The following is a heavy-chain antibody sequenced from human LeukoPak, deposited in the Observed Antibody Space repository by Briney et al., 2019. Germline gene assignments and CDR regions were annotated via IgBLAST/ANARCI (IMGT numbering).Heavy chain of an antibody. CDR3: ARASIQYLHKSIDY. CDR1: GGSFSGYY. D-gene: IGHD2/OR15-2a*01. J-gene: IGHJ4*02. CDR2: INHSGST. Sequence: SETLSLTCAVYGGSFSGYYWSWIRQPPGKGLEWIGEINHSGSTNYNPSLKSRVTISVDTSKSQFSLKLSSVTAADTAVYYCARASIQYLHKSIDYWGQGTLVTVSS. V-gene: IGHV4-34*01.